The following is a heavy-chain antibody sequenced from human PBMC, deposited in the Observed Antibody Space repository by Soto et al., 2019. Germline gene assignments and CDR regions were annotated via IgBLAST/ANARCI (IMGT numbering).Heavy chain of an antibody. J-gene: IGHJ5*02. Sequence: QVQLVQSGAEVKKPGASVKVSCKASGYTFTSYDINWVRQATGQGLEWMGWMNPNSGNTGYAQKFQGRVTMTRNTXIXTAYMELSSLRSEDTAVYYCARGGLARSGYYFWFDPWGQGTLVTVSS. V-gene: IGHV1-8*01. CDR3: ARGGLARSGYYFWFDP. CDR2: MNPNSGNT. D-gene: IGHD3-22*01. CDR1: GYTFTSYD.